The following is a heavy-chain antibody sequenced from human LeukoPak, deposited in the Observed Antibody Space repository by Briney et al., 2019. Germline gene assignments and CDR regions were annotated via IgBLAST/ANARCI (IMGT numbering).Heavy chain of an antibody. Sequence: GGSLRLSCAASEFIFTGYWMHWVRQAPGKGLEWVSHIKQDRSEKQYVDSVRGRFTISRDNAKNSLYLQMNSLRVEDTAVYYCARDGFVGAADYWGQGTLVTVSS. V-gene: IGHV3-7*01. J-gene: IGHJ4*02. CDR3: ARDGFVGAADY. D-gene: IGHD6-13*01. CDR1: EFIFTGYW. CDR2: IKQDRSEK.